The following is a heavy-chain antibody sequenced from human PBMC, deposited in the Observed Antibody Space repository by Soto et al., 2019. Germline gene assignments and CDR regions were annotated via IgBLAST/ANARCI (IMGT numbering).Heavy chain of an antibody. CDR2: IRSKANSYAT. J-gene: IGHJ3*02. D-gene: IGHD4-17*01. CDR3: TSRSQYPYPDYGDYDAFDI. CDR1: GFTFSGSA. Sequence: EVQLVESGGGLVQPGGSLKLSCAASGFTFSGSAMHWVRQASGKGLEWVGRIRSKANSYATAYAASVKGRFTISRDDSKNTAYLQMNSLKTEDTAVYYCTSRSQYPYPDYGDYDAFDIWGQGTMVTVSS. V-gene: IGHV3-73*01.